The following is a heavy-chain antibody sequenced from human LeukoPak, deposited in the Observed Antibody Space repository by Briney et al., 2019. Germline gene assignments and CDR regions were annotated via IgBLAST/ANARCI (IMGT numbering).Heavy chain of an antibody. V-gene: IGHV3-20*04. CDR2: INWNGGST. CDR3: ARGHYDILTGLIDY. Sequence: GGSLRLSCAVSGFTFDDYGMSWVRQVPGKGLEWVSNINWNGGSTRYADSVKGRFTISRDNAKNALYPQMSSLRAEDTALYYCARGHYDILTGLIDYWGQGTLVTVSS. J-gene: IGHJ4*02. D-gene: IGHD3-9*01. CDR1: GFTFDDYG.